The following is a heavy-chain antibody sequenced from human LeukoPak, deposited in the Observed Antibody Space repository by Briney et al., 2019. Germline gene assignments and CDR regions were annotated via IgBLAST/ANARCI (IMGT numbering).Heavy chain of an antibody. V-gene: IGHV2-5*02. CDR2: IYWDDDK. CDR3: ARGRFGELYLDY. CDR1: GFSLSTSGVG. J-gene: IGHJ4*02. Sequence: SGPTLVKPTQTLTLTCAFSGFSLSTSGVGVGWIRQPPGKALEWLALIYWDDDKRYSPSLKSRLTITKDTSKNQVVLTMTNMDPVDTATYYCARGRFGELYLDYWGQGTLVTVSS. D-gene: IGHD3-10*01.